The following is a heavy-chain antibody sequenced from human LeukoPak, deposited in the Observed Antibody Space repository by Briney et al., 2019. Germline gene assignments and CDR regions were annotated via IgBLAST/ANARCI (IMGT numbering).Heavy chain of an antibody. CDR1: GGTFSSYA. CDR3: ARESPRYYYGSGSSDY. V-gene: IGHV1-69*01. Sequence: SVKVSCKASGGTFSSYAISWVRQAPGQGLEWMGGIIPIFGTANYAQKFQGRVTITADESTSTAYMELSSLRSEDTAVYYCARESPRYYYGSGSSDYWGQGTLVTVSS. J-gene: IGHJ4*02. CDR2: IIPIFGTA. D-gene: IGHD3-10*01.